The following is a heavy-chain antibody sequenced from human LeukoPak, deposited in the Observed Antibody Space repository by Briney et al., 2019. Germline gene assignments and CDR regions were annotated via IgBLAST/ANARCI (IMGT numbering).Heavy chain of an antibody. J-gene: IGHJ4*02. V-gene: IGHV1-46*01. CDR2: INPSGGST. Sequence: GASVKVSCKASGYTFTSNYMHWVRQAPGQGLEWMGIINPSGGSTSYAQKFQGRVTMTRDMSTSTVYMDLSSLRSEDTAVYYCAHGSMYQLDYWGQGTLVTVSS. CDR3: AHGSMYQLDY. CDR1: GYTFTSNY. D-gene: IGHD2-2*01.